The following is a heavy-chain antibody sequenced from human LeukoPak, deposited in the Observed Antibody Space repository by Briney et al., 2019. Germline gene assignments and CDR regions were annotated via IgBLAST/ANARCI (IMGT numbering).Heavy chain of an antibody. CDR2: LNPNSGNT. V-gene: IGHV1-8*03. Sequence: ASVKVSCKASGYTFTSYDINWVRQATGQGLEWMGWLNPNSGNTGYARKFQGRVTITRNTSINTAYMELSSLTSEDTAVYYCARMTVSGRDNWFDPWGQGTLVTVSS. CDR3: ARMTVSGRDNWFDP. D-gene: IGHD6-19*01. J-gene: IGHJ5*02. CDR1: GYTFTSYD.